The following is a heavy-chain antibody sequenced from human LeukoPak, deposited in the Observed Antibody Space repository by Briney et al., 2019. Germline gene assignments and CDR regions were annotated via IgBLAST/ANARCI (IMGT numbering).Heavy chain of an antibody. CDR3: ARDEVLEVETTGFAFDI. V-gene: IGHV1-46*01. J-gene: IGHJ3*02. Sequence: GASVKVSCKASGFTFTGYYMHWVRQAPGQGLEWMGIINPSGGSTSYAQKFQGRVTMTRDMSTSTVYMELSSLRSEDTAVYYCARDEVLEVETTGFAFDIWGQGTMVTVSS. CDR1: GFTFTGYY. D-gene: IGHD4-17*01. CDR2: INPSGGST.